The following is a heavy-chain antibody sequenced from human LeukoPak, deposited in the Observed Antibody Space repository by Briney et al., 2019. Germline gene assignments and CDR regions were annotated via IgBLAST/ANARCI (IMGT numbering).Heavy chain of an antibody. D-gene: IGHD1-26*01. CDR1: GFTFSTYS. Sequence: GGSLRLSCAASGFTFSTYSMQWVRQSPGKGLEYVSAISGNGGSTFYADSVKGRFTISRDNSMNTLYLQMGSLRAEDMAVYYCAREVPQSRELLFDPWGRGTLVTVSS. V-gene: IGHV3-64*02. J-gene: IGHJ5*02. CDR3: AREVPQSRELLFDP. CDR2: ISGNGGST.